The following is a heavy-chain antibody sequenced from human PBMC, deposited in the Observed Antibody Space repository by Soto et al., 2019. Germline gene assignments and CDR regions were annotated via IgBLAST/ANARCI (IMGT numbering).Heavy chain of an antibody. D-gene: IGHD1-26*01. Sequence: ASVKVSCKASGNTLNGYYLHWVRQAPGQGLEWMGWLNSNSGGTKIAQKFQGRLTMTRDTSITTAYMELSRLRSDDTAVYYCATAQGLLVEGSGALDLWGQGATVTVSS. J-gene: IGHJ6*02. CDR2: LNSNSGGT. CDR3: ATAQGLLVEGSGALDL. V-gene: IGHV1-2*02. CDR1: GNTLNGYY.